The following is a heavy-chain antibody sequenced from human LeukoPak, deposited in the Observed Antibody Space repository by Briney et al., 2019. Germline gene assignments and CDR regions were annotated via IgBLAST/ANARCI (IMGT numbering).Heavy chain of an antibody. CDR1: GYTFTDYY. D-gene: IGHD3-22*01. Sequence: ASVKVSCKASGYTFTDYYIHWVRQAPGQGLEWMGWISAYNGNTNYAQKFQGRVTMTTDTSTSTAYMELRSLRSDDTAVYFCAKWNYDSGGYSNYFDPWGQGTLVTVSS. CDR3: AKWNYDSGGYSNYFDP. V-gene: IGHV1-18*04. J-gene: IGHJ5*02. CDR2: ISAYNGNT.